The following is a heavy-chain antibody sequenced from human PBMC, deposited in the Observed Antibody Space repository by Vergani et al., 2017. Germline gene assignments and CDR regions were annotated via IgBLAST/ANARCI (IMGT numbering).Heavy chain of an antibody. J-gene: IGHJ5*02. CDR3: ARDSETAMLGDWFDP. D-gene: IGHD3-10*02. CDR2: IYTSGST. CDR1: GGSISSYY. Sequence: QVQLQESGPGLVKPSETLSLTCTVSGGSISSYYWSWIRQPAGKGLEWIGRIYTSGSTNYNPSLKSRVTMSVDTSKNQFSLKLSSVTAADTAMYYCARDSETAMLGDWFDPWGQGTLVTVSS. V-gene: IGHV4-4*07.